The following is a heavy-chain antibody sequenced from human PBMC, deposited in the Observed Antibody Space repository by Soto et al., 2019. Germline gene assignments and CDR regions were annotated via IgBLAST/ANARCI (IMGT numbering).Heavy chain of an antibody. Sequence: PGESLKISCKGSGYSFTSYWISWVRQMPGKGLEWMGRIDPSDSYTNYSPSFQGHVTISADKSISTAYLQWSSLKASDTAMYYCARHYSSSSQTSYYYYGMDVWGQGTTVTVSS. D-gene: IGHD6-6*01. CDR1: GYSFTSYW. CDR2: IDPSDSYT. V-gene: IGHV5-10-1*01. J-gene: IGHJ6*02. CDR3: ARHYSSSSQTSYYYYGMDV.